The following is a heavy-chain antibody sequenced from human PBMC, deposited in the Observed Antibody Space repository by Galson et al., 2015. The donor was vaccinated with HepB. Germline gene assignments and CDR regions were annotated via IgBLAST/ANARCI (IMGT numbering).Heavy chain of an antibody. CDR3: ARATTIITVVIFDY. CDR1: GYTFSSYY. V-gene: IGHV1-46*01. D-gene: IGHD3-22*01. CDR2: VSPCGGYT. Sequence: SVKVSCKASGYTFSSYYIHWVRQAPGQGLEWVGIVSPCGGYTSHAQKFQGRVTMTKDTSTSTVYLELSSLRSEDTAVYFCARATTIITVVIFDYWGQGTLVTVSS. J-gene: IGHJ4*02.